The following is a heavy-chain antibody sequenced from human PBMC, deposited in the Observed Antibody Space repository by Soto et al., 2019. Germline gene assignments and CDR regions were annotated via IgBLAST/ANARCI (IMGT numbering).Heavy chain of an antibody. CDR1: GGSISSDANF. Sequence: QVQLQESGPGLVKPSQTLSLTCTVSGGSISSDANFWSWIRQLPGRCLEWIGYISYTGRTYYTPSLNSRLTISLDTSKNLFYLRLSAVTAADTAVYFCARGSFSSSSSWFDPWGQGTLVTVSS. CDR2: ISYTGRT. CDR3: ARGSFSSSSSWFDP. D-gene: IGHD6-6*01. V-gene: IGHV4-31*03. J-gene: IGHJ5*02.